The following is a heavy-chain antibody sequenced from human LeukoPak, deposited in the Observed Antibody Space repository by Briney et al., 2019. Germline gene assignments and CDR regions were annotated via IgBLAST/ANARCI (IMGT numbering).Heavy chain of an antibody. V-gene: IGHV3-23*01. CDR2: ISGSAGAT. D-gene: IGHD2-2*02. CDR1: GFTFNNYA. Sequence: GGSLRLSCAASGFTFNNYAMSWVRQAPGKGLEWVSAISGSAGATYYPDSVKGRFAISRDNSKNTLYLQMNSLRAEDTAVYYCARVYRGYCSSTSCYTNGYWGQGTLVTVSS. CDR3: ARVYRGYCSSTSCYTNGY. J-gene: IGHJ4*02.